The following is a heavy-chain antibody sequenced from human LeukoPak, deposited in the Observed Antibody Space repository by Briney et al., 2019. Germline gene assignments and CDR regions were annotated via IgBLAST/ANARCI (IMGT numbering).Heavy chain of an antibody. CDR2: ISFDGSDK. CDR1: GFTISRNA. D-gene: IGHD6-19*01. Sequence: GGSLRLSCAASGFTISRNAMHWVRQAPGKGLEWVAVISFDGSDKYYADSVKGRFTISRDNSKNTLFLQMNSLRAEDTAIYYCARDLIQTPVAARVGWFDPWGQGTLVTVSS. CDR3: ARDLIQTPVAARVGWFDP. J-gene: IGHJ5*02. V-gene: IGHV3-30-3*01.